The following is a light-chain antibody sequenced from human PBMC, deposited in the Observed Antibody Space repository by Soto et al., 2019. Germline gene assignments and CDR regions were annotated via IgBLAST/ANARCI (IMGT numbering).Light chain of an antibody. J-gene: IGKJ2*01. Sequence: EFVLTQSPASLSASPGERVTLSCRASQNIRSSLAWYQQRPGQAPRLLIYDASTRATGIPPRFSGGGSGTEFTVTISSLQSEDFAIYYCQQYDIWPPYTFGQGTKVDIK. CDR3: QQYDIWPPYT. V-gene: IGKV3-15*01. CDR1: QNIRSS. CDR2: DAS.